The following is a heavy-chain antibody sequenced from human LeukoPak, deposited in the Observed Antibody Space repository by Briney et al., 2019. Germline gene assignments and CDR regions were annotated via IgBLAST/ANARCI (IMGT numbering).Heavy chain of an antibody. CDR2: IYSSGSS. D-gene: IGHD1-26*01. CDR3: ARLALVGASRVVDY. V-gene: IGHV4-39*01. J-gene: IGHJ4*02. CDR1: GGSISSGTYY. Sequence: KSSETLSLTCTVSGGSISSGTYYWGWVRQPPGTGLEWIGSIYSSGSSYYNPSLKSRVTISVDTSKNQFSLNLSSVTAADTAVYYCARLALVGASRVVDYWGQGTLVTVSS.